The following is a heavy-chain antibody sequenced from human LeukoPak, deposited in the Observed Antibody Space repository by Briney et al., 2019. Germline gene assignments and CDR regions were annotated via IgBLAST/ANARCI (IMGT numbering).Heavy chain of an antibody. V-gene: IGHV1-46*01. D-gene: IGHD3-10*01. CDR3: ARGEGVRVLPWFGLDY. J-gene: IGHJ4*02. Sequence: ASVKVSCKASGYTFTSYYMHWVRQAPGQGLEWMGIINPSGGSTSYAQKFQGRVTMTRDTSTSTVYMELSRLRSDDTAVYYCARGEGVRVLPWFGLDYWGQGTLVTVSS. CDR2: INPSGGST. CDR1: GYTFTSYY.